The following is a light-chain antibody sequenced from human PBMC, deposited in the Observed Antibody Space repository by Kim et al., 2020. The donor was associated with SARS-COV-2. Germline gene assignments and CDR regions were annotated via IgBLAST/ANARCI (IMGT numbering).Light chain of an antibody. CDR2: GAS. J-gene: IGKJ3*01. CDR3: QQYNSWVL. V-gene: IGKV3-15*01. Sequence: SVSPGERATLSCRASQSVGSNLAWYQQKPGQAPRLLIYGASTRATGIPARFSGSGSGTEFTLTISSLQSEDFGLYYCQQYNSWVLFGPGTKVDIK. CDR1: QSVGSN.